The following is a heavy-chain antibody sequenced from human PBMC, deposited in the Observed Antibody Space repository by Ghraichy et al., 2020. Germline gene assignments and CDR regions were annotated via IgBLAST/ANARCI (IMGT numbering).Heavy chain of an antibody. J-gene: IGHJ4*02. CDR2: ISSSSSYI. Sequence: GGSLRLSCAASGFTFSSYSMNWVRQAPGKGLEWVSSISSSSSYIYYADSVKGRFTISRDNAKNSLYLQMNSLRAEDTAVYYCAREGTSINWNYEYYFDYWGQGTLVTVSS. CDR1: GFTFSSYS. D-gene: IGHD1-7*01. CDR3: AREGTSINWNYEYYFDY. V-gene: IGHV3-21*01.